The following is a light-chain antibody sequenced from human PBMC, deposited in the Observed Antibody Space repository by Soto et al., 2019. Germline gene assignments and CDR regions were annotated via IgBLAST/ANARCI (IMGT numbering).Light chain of an antibody. Sequence: DIHMTQSPSSLSVSVGDRVTITCRTSQNINAWLAWYQQKPGKAPKLLIYAASSLQSGVPSRFSGTRSGTDFTLTISSLQPEDFATYYCQQANSYPWTFGQGTKVDIK. CDR3: QQANSYPWT. V-gene: IGKV1-5*01. J-gene: IGKJ1*01. CDR1: QNINAW. CDR2: AAS.